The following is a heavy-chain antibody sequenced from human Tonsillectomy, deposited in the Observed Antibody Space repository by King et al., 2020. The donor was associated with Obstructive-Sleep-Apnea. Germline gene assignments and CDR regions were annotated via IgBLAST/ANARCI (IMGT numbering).Heavy chain of an antibody. CDR1: GYSFTSYW. V-gene: IGHV5-51*01. CDR2: IYPGYSDT. J-gene: IGHJ4*02. CDR3: ARQGEVDTAMVSPIDY. Sequence: VQLVESGAEVKKPGESLKISCKGSGYSFTSYWIGWVRQMPGKGLEWMGIIYPGYSDTRYSPSFQGQVTISADQSISTAYLQWSSLKASDTAMYYCARQGEVDTAMVSPIDYWGQGTLVTVSS. D-gene: IGHD5-18*01.